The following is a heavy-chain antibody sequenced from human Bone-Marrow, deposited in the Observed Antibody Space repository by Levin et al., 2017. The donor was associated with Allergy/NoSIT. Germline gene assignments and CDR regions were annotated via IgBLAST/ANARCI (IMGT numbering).Heavy chain of an antibody. D-gene: IGHD3-22*01. CDR2: IYSNGST. J-gene: IGHJ4*02. CDR1: GDSVSSGGYY. Sequence: PSQTLSLTCTVSGDSVSSGGYYWGWIRQPPGKGLEWIGSIYSNGSTFYNPSLKSRVTVSVDTSRNQFSLRLTSVAAADTAMYYCRGEYDSNDYDYFDYWGQGTLVSVSS. CDR3: RGEYDSNDYDYFDY. V-gene: IGHV4-39*07.